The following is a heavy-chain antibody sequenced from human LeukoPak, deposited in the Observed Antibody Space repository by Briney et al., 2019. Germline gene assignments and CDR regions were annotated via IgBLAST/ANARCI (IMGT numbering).Heavy chain of an antibody. CDR3: GREGLGELTLDY. CDR1: GYTFTSYG. V-gene: IGHV1-18*01. CDR2: ISTYNGDT. Sequence: GASVKVSCKASGYTFTSYGISWVRQAPGQGLEWMGWISTYNGDTNYAQKLQGRVTMTTDTSTNTAYMELRSLRSDDTAVYYCGREGLGELTLDYWGQGTLVTVSS. J-gene: IGHJ4*02. D-gene: IGHD3-16*01.